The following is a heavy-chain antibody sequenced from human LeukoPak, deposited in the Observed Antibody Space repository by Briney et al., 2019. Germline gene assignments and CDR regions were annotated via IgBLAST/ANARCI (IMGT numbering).Heavy chain of an antibody. V-gene: IGHV3-23*01. CDR1: GFTFSSYS. CDR2: ISGSGGST. Sequence: GGSLRLSCAASGFTFSSYSMNWVRQAPGKGLEWVSAISGSGGSTYYADSVKGRFTISRDNSKNTLYLQMNSLRAEDTAVYYCAKEGGGRGTPGDYWGQGTLVTVSS. D-gene: IGHD3-16*01. J-gene: IGHJ4*02. CDR3: AKEGGGRGTPGDY.